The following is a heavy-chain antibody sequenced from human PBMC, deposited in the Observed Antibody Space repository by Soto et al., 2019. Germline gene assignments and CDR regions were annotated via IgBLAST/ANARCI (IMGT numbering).Heavy chain of an antibody. Sequence: GGSLRLSCAASGFTFRSFTMNWVRQAPGKGLEWVSTISSNSAYIYYTDALRGRFTISRDNAKNSLHLQMNSLRAEDTAVYYCARERQVGPSSGRFDPWGQGTLVTVSS. CDR3: ARERQVGPSSGRFDP. J-gene: IGHJ5*02. CDR1: GFTFRSFT. CDR2: ISSNSAYI. V-gene: IGHV3-21*04.